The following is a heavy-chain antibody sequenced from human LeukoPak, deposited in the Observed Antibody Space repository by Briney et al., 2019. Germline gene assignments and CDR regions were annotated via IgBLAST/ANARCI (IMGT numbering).Heavy chain of an antibody. CDR1: GYTFTGYY. CDR3: ARAAYYHILTGYFFDY. D-gene: IGHD3-9*01. V-gene: IGHV1-2*02. J-gene: IGHJ4*02. Sequence: ASVKDSCKASGYTFTGYYMNWVRQAPGQGLEWMGWINPNSGGTNYAQKFQGRVTMTRDTSISTAYMELSRLRSDDTAVYYCARAAYYHILTGYFFDYWGQGTLVTVSS. CDR2: INPNSGGT.